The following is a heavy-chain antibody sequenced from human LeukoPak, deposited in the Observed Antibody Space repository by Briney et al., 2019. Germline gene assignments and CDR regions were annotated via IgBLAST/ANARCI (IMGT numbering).Heavy chain of an antibody. CDR2: ITSSSTYI. J-gene: IGHJ4*02. V-gene: IGHV3-21*01. Sequence: GGSLRLSCAASGFTFSSYSMNWVRQAPGKGLEWVSSITSSSTYIYYADSVKGRFTISRDNAKNSLYLQMNSLRAEDTAVYYCAREVDPTFDYWGQGTLSPSPQ. CDR3: AREVDPTFDY. CDR1: GFTFSSYS.